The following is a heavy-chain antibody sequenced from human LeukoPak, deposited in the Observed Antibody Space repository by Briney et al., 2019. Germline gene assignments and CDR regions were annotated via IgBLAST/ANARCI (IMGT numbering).Heavy chain of an antibody. J-gene: IGHJ5*02. Sequence: PSETLSLTCTVSGGSISTYYWSWIRQPPGKGLEWIGYIYYSGSTSYNPSLKSRVTMSVDTSKNQFSLKLSSVTAADTAVYYCARRGYGFDPWGQGTLVAVSS. V-gene: IGHV4-59*08. CDR2: IYYSGST. D-gene: IGHD2-15*01. CDR3: ARRGYGFDP. CDR1: GGSISTYY.